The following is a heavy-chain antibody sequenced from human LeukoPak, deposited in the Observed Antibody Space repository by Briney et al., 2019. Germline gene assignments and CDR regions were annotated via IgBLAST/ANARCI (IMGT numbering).Heavy chain of an antibody. V-gene: IGHV3-30*03. Sequence: GTSLRLSCAGSGFTFCGYGMHWVRQAPGKGLEWVAGISYDGSKKHYEDSVKGRFTISRDNSRNTVDLQMNSLGDDDTAVYHCTRYDSSRFDPWGQGTAVIVSS. CDR1: GFTFCGYG. D-gene: IGHD3-3*01. J-gene: IGHJ5*02. CDR3: TRYDSSRFDP. CDR2: ISYDGSKK.